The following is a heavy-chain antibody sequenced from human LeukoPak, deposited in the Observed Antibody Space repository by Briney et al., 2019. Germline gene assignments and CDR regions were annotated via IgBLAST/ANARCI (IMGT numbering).Heavy chain of an antibody. CDR3: ARDLRGAFDI. J-gene: IGHJ3*02. CDR1: GGSIIGNNYY. Sequence: SETLSLTCTVSGGSIIGNNYYWAWVRQPPGKGLEWIGSIYYSGTTYYSLSLKSRVTISVDTSKNQFSLKLSSVTAADTAVYYCARDLRGAFDIWGQGTMVTVSS. CDR2: IYYSGTT. V-gene: IGHV4-39*07.